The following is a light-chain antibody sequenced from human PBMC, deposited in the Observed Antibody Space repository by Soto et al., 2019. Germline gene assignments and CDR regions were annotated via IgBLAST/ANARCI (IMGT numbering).Light chain of an antibody. CDR1: QSVSRY. Sequence: EIVMTQSPGILSLSPGERATLSCRASQSVSRYLNWFQHKPGQAPRLLIYGASSRAAGIPDRFSGSGSGTDFTLTISRLEPEDFAVFYCLQHGSSPYTFGQGTKLEI. CDR2: GAS. CDR3: LQHGSSPYT. J-gene: IGKJ2*01. V-gene: IGKV3-20*01.